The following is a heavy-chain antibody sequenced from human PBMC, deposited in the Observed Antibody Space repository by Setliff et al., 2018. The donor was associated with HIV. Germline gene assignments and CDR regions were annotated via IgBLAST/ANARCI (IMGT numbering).Heavy chain of an antibody. CDR3: ARPRGNDYAGSGFDN. J-gene: IGHJ4*02. CDR2: FYPVDSET. Sequence: GESLTISCQGSGYNFVDYSIAWVRQVPGKGLEWMGIFYPVDSETRYSPSFQGQVTISADKSINTAYLQWTTLKASDSAMYYCARPRGNDYAGSGFDNWGQGTLVTVSS. CDR1: GYNFVDYS. D-gene: IGHD2-2*01. V-gene: IGHV5-51*01.